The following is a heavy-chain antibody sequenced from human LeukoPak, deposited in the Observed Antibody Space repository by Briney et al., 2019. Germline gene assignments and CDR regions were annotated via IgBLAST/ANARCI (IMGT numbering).Heavy chain of an antibody. J-gene: IGHJ4*02. CDR3: ARPGDSSPTYFDY. D-gene: IGHD6-19*01. CDR1: GYRFSSYW. V-gene: IGHV5-51*01. CDR2: IYPGDSDT. Sequence: GESLKISCKGSGYRFSSYWIGWVRQMPGKGLEWMGIIYPGDSDTRYSPSFQGQVTISADKSISTAYLQWSSLKASDTAMYHCARPGDSSPTYFDYWGQGTLVTVSS.